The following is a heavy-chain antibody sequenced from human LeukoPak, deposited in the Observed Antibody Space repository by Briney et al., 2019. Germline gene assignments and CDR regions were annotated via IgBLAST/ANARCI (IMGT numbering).Heavy chain of an antibody. CDR1: GFTFSSYS. CDR2: ISSSSGTI. V-gene: IGHV3-48*04. J-gene: IGHJ4*02. CDR3: ARAVAGTPIDY. Sequence: GGSLRLSCAASGFTFSSYSMDWVRQAPGKGLEWISFISSSSGTIYYADSVKGRFTISRDNAQNSLYLQMNSLRAEDTAVYYCARAVAGTPIDYWGQGTLVTVSS. D-gene: IGHD6-19*01.